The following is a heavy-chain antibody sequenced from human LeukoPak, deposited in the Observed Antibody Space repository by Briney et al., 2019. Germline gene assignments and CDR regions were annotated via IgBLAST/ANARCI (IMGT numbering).Heavy chain of an antibody. CDR1: GFTFSSYG. V-gene: IGHV3-30*02. J-gene: IGHJ4*02. D-gene: IGHD1-1*01. Sequence: GGSLRLSCAASGFTFSSYGMHWVRQAPGKGLEWVAFIRYDGSNTYYADSVKGRFTISRDNSQNTLYLQMNSLRAEDTAVYYCAKDRYLQIDYWGQGTLVTVSS. CDR3: AKDRYLQIDY. CDR2: IRYDGSNT.